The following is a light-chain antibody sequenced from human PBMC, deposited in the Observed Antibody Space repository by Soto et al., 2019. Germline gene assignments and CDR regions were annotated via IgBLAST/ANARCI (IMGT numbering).Light chain of an antibody. CDR2: AAS. CDR3: QQYNSYSPWT. J-gene: IGKJ1*01. Sequence: DIQMNQSPSSLSATLGDSVTITCRARQTIIGYLNWYQQKPGKAPRLLINAASNLQSGVPSRFSGSGSGTEFTLTISSLQPDDFATYYCQQYNSYSPWTFGQGTKVDIK. CDR1: QTIIGY. V-gene: IGKV1-5*01.